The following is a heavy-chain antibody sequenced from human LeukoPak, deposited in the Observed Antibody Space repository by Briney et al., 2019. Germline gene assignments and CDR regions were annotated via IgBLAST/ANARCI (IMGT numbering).Heavy chain of an antibody. Sequence: KPSETLSLTCTVSGGPISDYYWTWIRQPPGKGLEWIGHIYTSGSTNYNPSLKSRVTISVDTSKNQFSLKLSSVTAADTAVYYCARGPLGDEFADAFDIWGQGTMVTVSS. V-gene: IGHV4-59*01. CDR1: GGPISDYY. CDR2: IYTSGST. CDR3: ARGPLGDEFADAFDI. D-gene: IGHD4-17*01. J-gene: IGHJ3*02.